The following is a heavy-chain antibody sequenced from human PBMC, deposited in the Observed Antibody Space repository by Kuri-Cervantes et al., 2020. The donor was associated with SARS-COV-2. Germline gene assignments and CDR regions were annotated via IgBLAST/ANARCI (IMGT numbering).Heavy chain of an antibody. J-gene: IGHJ6*02. V-gene: IGHV3-30-3*01. D-gene: IGHD5-18*01. Sequence: GESLKISCAASGFTFRSHAMHWVRQAPGKGLEWVAVISYDGNNKYYADSVKGRFTISRDNSKNTLYLQVNSLRPEDTAVFYCARGRADTAMVRGSYYYYYGMDVWGQGTTVTVSS. CDR1: GFTFRSHA. CDR3: ARGRADTAMVRGSYYYYYGMDV. CDR2: ISYDGNNK.